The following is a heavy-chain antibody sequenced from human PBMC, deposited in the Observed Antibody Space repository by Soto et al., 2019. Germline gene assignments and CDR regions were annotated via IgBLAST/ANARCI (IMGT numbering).Heavy chain of an antibody. CDR2: ISSSSSYI. J-gene: IGHJ4*02. CDR3: ARALGDLGELSLI. CDR1: GFTFSSYS. V-gene: IGHV3-21*01. D-gene: IGHD3-16*02. Sequence: GGSLRLSCAASGFTFSSYSMNWVRQAPGKGLEWVSSISSSSSYIYYADSVKGRFTISRDNAKNSLYLQMNSLRAEDTAVYYCARALGDLGELSLIGGQGTLVTVSS.